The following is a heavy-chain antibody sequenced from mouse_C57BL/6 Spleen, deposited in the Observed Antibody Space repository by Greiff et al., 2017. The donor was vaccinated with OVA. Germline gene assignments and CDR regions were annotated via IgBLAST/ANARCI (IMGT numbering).Heavy chain of an antibody. Sequence: QVQLQQSGAELARPGASVKLSCKASGYTFTSYGISWVKQRPGQGLEWIGEIYPRSGNTYYNEKFKGKATLTADKSSSTTYMELRSLTAEDSAVYFCARSNIIDGHPYAMDYGGQGTSVTVSA. CDR2: IYPRSGNT. CDR3: ARSNIIDGHPYAMDY. CDR1: GYTFTSYG. D-gene: IGHD1-1*01. V-gene: IGHV1-81*01. J-gene: IGHJ4*01.